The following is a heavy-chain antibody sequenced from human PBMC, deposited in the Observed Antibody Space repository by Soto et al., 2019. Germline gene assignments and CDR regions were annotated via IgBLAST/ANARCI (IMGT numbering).Heavy chain of an antibody. J-gene: IGHJ4*02. Sequence: QVQLVQSGAEVKKPGSSVKVSCKASGGTFSSYAISWVRQAPGQGLEWMGGIIPIFGTANYAQKFQGRVTITADESTSTAYMELSSPRSEDTAVYYCASLPPWVAYYYDSSGYYYPYWGQGTLVTVSS. D-gene: IGHD3-22*01. CDR3: ASLPPWVAYYYDSSGYYYPY. V-gene: IGHV1-69*01. CDR1: GGTFSSYA. CDR2: IIPIFGTA.